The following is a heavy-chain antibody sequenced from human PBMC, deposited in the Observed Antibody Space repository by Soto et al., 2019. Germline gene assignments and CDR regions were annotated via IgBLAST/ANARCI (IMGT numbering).Heavy chain of an antibody. D-gene: IGHD1-7*01. CDR3: AKGSVMLELGVPSPNYYYYYMDV. CDR1: GFTFSSYA. V-gene: IGHV3-23*01. J-gene: IGHJ6*03. CDR2: ISGSGGST. Sequence: PGGSLRLSCAASGFTFSSYAMSWVRQAPGKGLEWVSAISGSGGSTYYADSVKGRFTISRDNSKNTLYLQMNSLRAEDTAVYYCAKGSVMLELGVPSPNYYYYYMDVWGKGTTVTVSS.